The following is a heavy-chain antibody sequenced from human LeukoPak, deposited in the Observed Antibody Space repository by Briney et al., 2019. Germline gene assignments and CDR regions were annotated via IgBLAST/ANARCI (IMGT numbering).Heavy chain of an antibody. V-gene: IGHV4-59*12. CDR3: AREGYSVDAFDI. Sequence: SETLSLTCTVSGDSISSYYWSWIRQPPGKGLEYIGYIYYTGTTIYNPSLKSRVTISVDTSTNQFSLRLTSVTAADTAVHYCAREGYSVDAFDIWGQGTMVTVSS. CDR1: GDSISSYY. CDR2: IYYTGTT. J-gene: IGHJ3*02. D-gene: IGHD6-13*01.